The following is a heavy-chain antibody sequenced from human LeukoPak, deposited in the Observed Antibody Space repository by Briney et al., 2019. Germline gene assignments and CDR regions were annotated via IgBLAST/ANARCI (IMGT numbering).Heavy chain of an antibody. D-gene: IGHD5-18*01. Sequence: SETLSLTCTVSGGSISSSSYYWGWIRQPPGKGLEWIGYIYYSGSTNYNPSLKSRVTISVDTSKNQFSLKLRSVTAADTAVYYCARPGGYSYGVDYWGQGTLVTVSS. CDR3: ARPGGYSYGVDY. CDR1: GGSISSSSYY. V-gene: IGHV4-61*05. CDR2: IYYSGST. J-gene: IGHJ4*02.